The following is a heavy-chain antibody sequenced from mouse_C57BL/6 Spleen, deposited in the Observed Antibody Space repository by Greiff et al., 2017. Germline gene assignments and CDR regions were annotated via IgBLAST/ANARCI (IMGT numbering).Heavy chain of an antibody. CDR2: ISYDGSN. CDR1: GYSITSGYY. D-gene: IGHD2-5*01. Sequence: EVQLQQSGPGLVKPSQSLSLTCSVTGYSITSGYYWNWIRQFPGNKLEWMGYISYDGSNNYNPSLKNRISITRDTSKNQFFLKLNSVTTEDTATYYGARAPYYSNYYWYFDVWGTGTTVTVSS. V-gene: IGHV3-6*01. CDR3: ARAPYYSNYYWYFDV. J-gene: IGHJ1*03.